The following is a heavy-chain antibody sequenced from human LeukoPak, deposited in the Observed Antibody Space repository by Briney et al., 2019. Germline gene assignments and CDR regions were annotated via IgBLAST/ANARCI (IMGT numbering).Heavy chain of an antibody. CDR1: GGSISSYY. Sequence: PSETLSLTCTVSGGSISSYYWSWIRQPAGKGLEWIGRIYTSGSTNYNPSLKSRVTMSVGTSKNQFSLKLSSVTAADTAVYYCARDQYYYGSGSYSTMGAFDIWGQGTMVTVSS. V-gene: IGHV4-4*07. D-gene: IGHD3-10*01. CDR3: ARDQYYYGSGSYSTMGAFDI. J-gene: IGHJ3*02. CDR2: IYTSGST.